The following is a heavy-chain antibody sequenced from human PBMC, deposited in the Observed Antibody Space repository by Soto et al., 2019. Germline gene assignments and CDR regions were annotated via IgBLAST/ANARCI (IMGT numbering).Heavy chain of an antibody. CDR1: GDSISSSGYY. J-gene: IGHJ4*01. Sequence: SETLSLTCTVSGDSISSSGYYWSWIRQRPGKGLEWIGNIYYSGSSYNNPALKSRVTISVNTTKNQFSLNLRSVTAADTAVYYCARDPQYHSPGSFGCWGQGTLVTVPP. CDR2: IYYSGSS. D-gene: IGHD1-26*01. V-gene: IGHV4-31*03. CDR3: ARDPQYHSPGSFGC.